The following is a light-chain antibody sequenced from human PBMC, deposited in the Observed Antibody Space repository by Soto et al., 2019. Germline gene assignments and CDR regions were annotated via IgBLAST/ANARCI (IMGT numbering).Light chain of an antibody. J-gene: IGKJ2*01. CDR3: QQYNYWPPF. V-gene: IGKV3-15*01. CDR1: QRVSKN. CDR2: GAS. Sequence: DIVMTQSPATLSVSPGERATLSCRASQRVSKNLAWYQQKPGQPPRLLISGASTRATGVPTRFSGSGSGTELTLTISSLQSEDFAVYYCQQYNYWPPFVGQGTKLEIK.